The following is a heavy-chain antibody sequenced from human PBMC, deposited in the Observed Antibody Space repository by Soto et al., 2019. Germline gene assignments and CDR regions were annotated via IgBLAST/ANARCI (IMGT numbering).Heavy chain of an antibody. CDR2: INRDGGST. D-gene: IGHD3-10*01. V-gene: IGHV3-20*04. CDR1: GFRFVDYG. Sequence: PGGSLRLSCAAFGFRFVDYGMSWVRQVPGKGLEWVSGINRDGGSTSYADSVKGRFTISRDNAKNSLYLQMNSLRAEDTALYYCARAYGSGSYYNPFDYWGQGT. CDR3: ARAYGSGSYYNPFDY. J-gene: IGHJ4*02.